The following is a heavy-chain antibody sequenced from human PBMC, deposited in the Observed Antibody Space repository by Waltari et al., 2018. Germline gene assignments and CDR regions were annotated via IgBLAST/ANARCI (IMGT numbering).Heavy chain of an antibody. CDR1: GFTFSSYA. J-gene: IGHJ6*02. D-gene: IGHD2-2*01. V-gene: IGHV3-23*04. CDR2: ISGSGGST. Sequence: EVQLVESGGGLVQPGGSLSLSCAASGFTFSSYAMSWVRQAPGQGLEWVSAISGSGGSTYYADSVKGRFTISRDNSKNTLYLQMNSLRAEDTAVYYCAKDLEVVPAAIPYYYYGMDVWGQGTTVTVSS. CDR3: AKDLEVVPAAIPYYYYGMDV.